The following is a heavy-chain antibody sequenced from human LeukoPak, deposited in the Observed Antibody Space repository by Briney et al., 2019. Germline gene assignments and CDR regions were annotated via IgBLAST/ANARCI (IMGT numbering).Heavy chain of an antibody. CDR2: LWSGGNT. CDR3: ARDHGYCANGVCYMQNDY. Sequence: GGSLRLSCAASGFTVSSKFMSWVRQAPGKGPEWVSILWSGGNTYYADSVRGRFIISRDNSKNTLYLQMDSLRVEDTAVYYCARDHGYCANGVCYMQNDYWGQGTLVTVSS. CDR1: GFTVSSKF. D-gene: IGHD2-8*01. V-gene: IGHV3-66*01. J-gene: IGHJ4*02.